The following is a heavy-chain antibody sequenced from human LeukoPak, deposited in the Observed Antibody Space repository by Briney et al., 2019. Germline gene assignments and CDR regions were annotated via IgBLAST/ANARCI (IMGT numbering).Heavy chain of an antibody. CDR1: GGSISSSSYY. J-gene: IGHJ4*02. CDR3: ARQTKDFWSGYYTNFDY. CDR2: IYYSGST. Sequence: SETLSLTCTVSGGSISSSSYYWGWIRQPPGKGLEWIGSIYYSGSTYYNPSLKSRVTISVDTSKTQFSLKLSSVPAADTAVYYCARQTKDFWSGYYTNFDYWGQGTLVTVSS. V-gene: IGHV4-39*01. D-gene: IGHD3-3*01.